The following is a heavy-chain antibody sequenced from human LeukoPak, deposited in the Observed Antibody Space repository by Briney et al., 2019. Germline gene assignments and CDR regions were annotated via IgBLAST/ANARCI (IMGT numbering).Heavy chain of an antibody. CDR3: AREEMATTDFDY. J-gene: IGHJ4*02. CDR1: GFTFSSYW. V-gene: IGHV3-74*01. D-gene: IGHD5-24*01. Sequence: HAGGSLRLSCAASGFTFSSYWMHWVRQAPGKGLVWVSRINRDGGSTSYADSVKGRFTISRDNAKNTLYLQMNSLRAEDTAVYYCAREEMATTDFDYWGQGTLVTVSS. CDR2: INRDGGST.